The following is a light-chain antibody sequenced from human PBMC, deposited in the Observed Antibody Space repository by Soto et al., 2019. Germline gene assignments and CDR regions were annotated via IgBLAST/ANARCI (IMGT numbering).Light chain of an antibody. J-gene: IGLJ1*01. Sequence: ALTQPASVSGSPGQSITISCTGTSSDVGGYNYVSWYQQHPGKAPKFMIYDVSNRPSGVSNRFSGSKSGNTASLTISGLQAEDEADYYCCSYTTSNTRQIVFGTGTKVTVL. V-gene: IGLV2-14*01. CDR3: CSYTTSNTRQIV. CDR2: DVS. CDR1: SSDVGGYNY.